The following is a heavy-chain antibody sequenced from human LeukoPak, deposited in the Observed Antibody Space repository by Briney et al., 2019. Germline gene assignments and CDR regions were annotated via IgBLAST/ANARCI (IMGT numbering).Heavy chain of an antibody. Sequence: GESLKISCKGSGYIFTSYWIGWVRQMPGKGLELMGIIYPGDSDTRYSPSFQGQVTISADKSISTAYLQWSSLKASDTAMYYCARQMGSAVAAYYFDYWGQGTLVTVSS. J-gene: IGHJ4*02. CDR2: IYPGDSDT. D-gene: IGHD6-19*01. V-gene: IGHV5-51*01. CDR3: ARQMGSAVAAYYFDY. CDR1: GYIFTSYW.